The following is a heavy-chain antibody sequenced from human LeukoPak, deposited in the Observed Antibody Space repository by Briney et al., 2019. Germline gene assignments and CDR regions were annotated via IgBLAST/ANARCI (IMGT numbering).Heavy chain of an antibody. J-gene: IGHJ5*02. CDR1: GGSFSGYY. D-gene: IGHD3-22*01. CDR2: INHSGST. Sequence: SETLSLTCAVYGGSFSGYYWSWIRQPPGKGLEWIGEINHSGSTNYNPSLKGRVTISVDTSKNQFSLKLSSVTAADTAVYYCARVGYYDSSGYYFLSDYNWFDPWGQGALVTVSS. V-gene: IGHV4-34*01. CDR3: ARVGYYDSSGYYFLSDYNWFDP.